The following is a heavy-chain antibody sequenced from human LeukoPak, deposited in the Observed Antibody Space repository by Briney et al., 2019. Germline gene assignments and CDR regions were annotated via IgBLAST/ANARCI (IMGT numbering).Heavy chain of an antibody. V-gene: IGHV3-74*01. J-gene: IGHJ5*02. CDR1: GFTFSSYW. Sequence: PGGSLRLSCVASGFTFSSYWMHWVRQDPRKGLVWVSRISGDGRNINYADSVRGRFTISGDNAKNTLFLQMNSLRADDTAMYYCARGQGAWGQGTLVTVSS. CDR2: ISGDGRNI. CDR3: ARGQGA.